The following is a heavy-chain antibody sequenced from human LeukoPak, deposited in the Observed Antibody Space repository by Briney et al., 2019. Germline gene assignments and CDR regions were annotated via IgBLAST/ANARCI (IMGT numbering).Heavy chain of an antibody. CDR2: ISYDGSNK. V-gene: IGHV3-30-3*01. D-gene: IGHD7-27*01. J-gene: IGHJ4*02. Sequence: PGGSLRLSCAASGFTFSSYAIHWVRQAPGKGLEWVAVISYDGSNKYYADSVKGRFTISRDNSKNTLYLQMNSLRAEDTAVYCCAKDSRLTGETYYFDYWGQGALVTVSS. CDR3: AKDSRLTGETYYFDY. CDR1: GFTFSSYA.